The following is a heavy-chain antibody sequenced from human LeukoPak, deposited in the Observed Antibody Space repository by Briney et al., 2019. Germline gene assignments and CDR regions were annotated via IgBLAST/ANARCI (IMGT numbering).Heavy chain of an antibody. CDR2: INRDGGST. V-gene: IGHV3-20*04. D-gene: IGHD2-8*01. Sequence: GGSLRLSCAASGFTFVDYAMSWVRQAPGKGLEWVSGINRDGGSTGYAESVRGRFTISRDNAKNSLYLQMNSLTAEDTAFYYCASGVYANDYWGQGTLVTVSS. CDR1: GFTFVDYA. J-gene: IGHJ4*02. CDR3: ASGVYANDY.